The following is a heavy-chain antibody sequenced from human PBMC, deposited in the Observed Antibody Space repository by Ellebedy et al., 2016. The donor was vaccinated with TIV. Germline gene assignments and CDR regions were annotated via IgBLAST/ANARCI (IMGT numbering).Heavy chain of an antibody. CDR3: AKAGVFPQLYYFDY. CDR1: GFTFSSYA. D-gene: IGHD2-2*01. CDR2: ISGSGGST. V-gene: IGHV3-23*01. J-gene: IGHJ4*02. Sequence: GESLKISCAASGFTFSSYAMSWVRQAPGKGLEWVSAISGSGGSTYYADSVKGRFTISRDNSKNTLYLQMNSLRAEDTAVYYCAKAGVFPQLYYFDYWGQGTLVTVSS.